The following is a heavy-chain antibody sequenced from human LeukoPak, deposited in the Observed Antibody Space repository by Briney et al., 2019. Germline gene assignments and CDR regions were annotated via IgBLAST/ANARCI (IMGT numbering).Heavy chain of an antibody. D-gene: IGHD6-13*01. Sequence: SVKVSCTASGGTFSSYAISWVRQAPGQGLEWMGGIIPIFGTANYAQKFQGRVTITADESTSTAYMELSSLRSEDTAVYYCARAAGPHRPFDYWGQGTLVTVSS. CDR1: GGTFSSYA. CDR2: IIPIFGTA. CDR3: ARAAGPHRPFDY. V-gene: IGHV1-69*13. J-gene: IGHJ4*02.